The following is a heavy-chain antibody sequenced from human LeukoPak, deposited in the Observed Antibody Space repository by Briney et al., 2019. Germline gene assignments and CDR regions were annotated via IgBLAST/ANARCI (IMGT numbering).Heavy chain of an antibody. Sequence: ASVKVSCKASGYTFTSYDINWVRQATGQGLEWMGWMNPNSGNTGYAQKFQGRGTMTRNTSISTAYMELSSLRSEDTAVYYCARGRDGDYDGNWYYYYGMDVWGQGTTVTVSS. CDR3: ARGRDGDYDGNWYYYYGMDV. CDR2: MNPNSGNT. D-gene: IGHD4-17*01. J-gene: IGHJ6*02. V-gene: IGHV1-8*01. CDR1: GYTFTSYD.